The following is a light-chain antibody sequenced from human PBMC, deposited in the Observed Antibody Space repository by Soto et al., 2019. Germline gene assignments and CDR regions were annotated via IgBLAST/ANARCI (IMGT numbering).Light chain of an antibody. Sequence: DIQMTQSPTSLSASVGDRVTISCRASQGIGSYLAWYQQKPGKPPKLLIYDTSNLETGVPSTFTGSGSGRDFTLTISSIQPEDVATYYCQQYDSLPYTFGQGTKLEIK. CDR2: DTS. CDR3: QQYDSLPYT. J-gene: IGKJ2*01. V-gene: IGKV1-33*01. CDR1: QGIGSY.